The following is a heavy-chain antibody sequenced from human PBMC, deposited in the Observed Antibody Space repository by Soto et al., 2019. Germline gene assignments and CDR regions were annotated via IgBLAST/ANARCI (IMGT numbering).Heavy chain of an antibody. CDR2: MSHRGGT. CDR1: GGFVSSGSYY. V-gene: IGHV4-34*01. CDR3: ARVERGTATTVVDAFDI. Sequence: QVQLQQWGAGLLKPSETLSLTCAVYGGFVSSGSYYWSWIRQPPGKGLEWIGAMSHRGGTHFNPSLKTRVAIPVDTSKNQFSLKMSSVTAADTALYYCARVERGTATTVVDAFDIGGPGTMVTVSS. J-gene: IGHJ3*02. D-gene: IGHD1-1*01.